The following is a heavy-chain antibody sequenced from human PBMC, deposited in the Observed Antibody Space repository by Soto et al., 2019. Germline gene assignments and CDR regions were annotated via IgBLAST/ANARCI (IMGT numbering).Heavy chain of an antibody. CDR2: MNPNSGNT. Sequence: ASVKVSCKASGYTFTSYDINWVRQATGQGLEWMGWMNPNSGNTGYAQKFQGRVTMTRNTSISTAYMELSSLRSEDTAVYYCARGRMYSSSWYDFRGYYYGMDVWGQGTTVTV. D-gene: IGHD6-13*01. V-gene: IGHV1-8*01. J-gene: IGHJ6*02. CDR1: GYTFTSYD. CDR3: ARGRMYSSSWYDFRGYYYGMDV.